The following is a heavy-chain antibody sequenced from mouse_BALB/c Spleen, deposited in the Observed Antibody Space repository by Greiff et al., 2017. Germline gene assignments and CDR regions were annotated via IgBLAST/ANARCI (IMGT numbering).Heavy chain of an antibody. J-gene: IGHJ4*01. CDR3: ARGAAVYAMDD. V-gene: IGHV1-55*01. Sequence: VQLQQPGAELVKPGTSVKLSCKASGYNFTSYWINWVKLRPGQGLEWIGDLYPGSGSTNYNEKFKSKATLTVDTSSSTAYMQLSSLASEDSALYYCARGAAVYAMDDGGQGNAGNVDS. CDR2: LYPGSGST. CDR1: GYNFTSYW.